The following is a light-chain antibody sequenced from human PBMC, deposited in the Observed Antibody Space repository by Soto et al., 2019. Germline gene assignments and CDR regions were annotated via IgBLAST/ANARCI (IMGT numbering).Light chain of an antibody. Sequence: EIVMTQSPATLSVSPGQRATLSCRASQSVSSNLAWYRQQPGQAPRLLIYGASTRATGIPARFSGSGSGTEFTLTISSLQSEDFAVYYCQQYNNWPWTFGQGTKVEIK. J-gene: IGKJ1*01. CDR3: QQYNNWPWT. CDR2: GAS. V-gene: IGKV3-15*01. CDR1: QSVSSN.